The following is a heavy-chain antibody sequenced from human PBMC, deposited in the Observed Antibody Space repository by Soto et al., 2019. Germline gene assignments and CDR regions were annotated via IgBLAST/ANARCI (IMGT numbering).Heavy chain of an antibody. J-gene: IGHJ5*02. Sequence: GGSLRLSCAASGLTFSSYGMHWVCKATGKGLEWVAVIWYDGSNKYYADSVKGRFTISRDNSKNTLYLQMNSLRAEDTAVYYCARALGYCSSTSCYMPQFDPWGQGTLVTVSS. CDR1: GLTFSSYG. V-gene: IGHV3-33*01. D-gene: IGHD2-2*02. CDR2: IWYDGSNK. CDR3: ARALGYCSSTSCYMPQFDP.